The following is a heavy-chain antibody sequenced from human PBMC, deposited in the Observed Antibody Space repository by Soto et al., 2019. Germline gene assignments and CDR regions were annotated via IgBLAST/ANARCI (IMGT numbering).Heavy chain of an antibody. Sequence: QITLKESGPTLVKPTQTLTLTCTFSGFSLSTTGVAVGWIRQPPGKALEWLALIYWDDDKRYSPSLKSRLTITHDTSKNQVVLTMTNMDPVDTATYYCAHRRDIYSGSYLGPNFDYWGQGTLVTVSS. CDR1: GFSLSTTGVA. CDR2: IYWDDDK. J-gene: IGHJ4*02. CDR3: AHRRDIYSGSYLGPNFDY. V-gene: IGHV2-5*02. D-gene: IGHD1-26*01.